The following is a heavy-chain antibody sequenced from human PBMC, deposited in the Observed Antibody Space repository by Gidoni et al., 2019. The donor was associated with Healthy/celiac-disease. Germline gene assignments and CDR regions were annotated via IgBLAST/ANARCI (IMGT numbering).Heavy chain of an antibody. CDR2: TRNKANSYTT. CDR3: ARASIRMYYFDY. J-gene: IGHJ4*02. Sequence: EVQLVESGGGLVQLGGSLRLSCAASGFTFSDHYMDWVRQAPGKGLEWVGRTRNKANSYTTEYAASVKGRFTISRDDSKNSLYLQMNSLKTEDTAVYYCARASIRMYYFDYWGQGTLVTVSS. V-gene: IGHV3-72*01. CDR1: GFTFSDHY.